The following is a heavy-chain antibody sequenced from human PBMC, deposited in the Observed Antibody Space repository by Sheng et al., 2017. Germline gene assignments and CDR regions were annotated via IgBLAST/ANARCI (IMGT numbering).Heavy chain of an antibody. CDR3: ARDGRDSYYYGSGSVYYYMDV. V-gene: IGHV3-21*01. CDR1: GFTFSSYS. D-gene: IGHD3-10*01. J-gene: IGHJ6*03. CDR2: ISSSSSYI. Sequence: EVQLVESGGGLVKPGGSLRLSCAASGFTFSSYSMNWVRQAPGKGLEWVSSISSSSSYIYYADSVKGRFTISRDNAKNSLYLQMNSLRAEDTAVYYCARDGRDSYYYGSGSVYYYMDVWGKGTTVTVSS.